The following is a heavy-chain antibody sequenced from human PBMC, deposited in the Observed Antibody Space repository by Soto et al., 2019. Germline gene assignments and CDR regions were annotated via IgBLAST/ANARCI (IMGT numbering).Heavy chain of an antibody. CDR1: GGSFSGYY. J-gene: IGHJ5*02. CDR3: ARERVRMVRDLYNWFDP. D-gene: IGHD3-10*01. Sequence: KPSETLSLTCAVYGGSFSGYYWSWIRRPPGKGLEWIGEINHSGSTNYNPSLKSRVTISVDTSKNQFSLKLSSVTAADTAVYYCARERVRMVRDLYNWFDPWGQGTLVTVSS. CDR2: INHSGST. V-gene: IGHV4-34*01.